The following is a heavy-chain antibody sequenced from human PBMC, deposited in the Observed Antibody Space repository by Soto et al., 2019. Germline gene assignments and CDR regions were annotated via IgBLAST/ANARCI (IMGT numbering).Heavy chain of an antibody. CDR2: LYNAGST. CDR1: GGSISRYY. Sequence: QVRLQESGPGLVKPSETLSLTCTVSGGSISRYYWCWIRQPPGKGLEWIGYLYNAGSTIYNPSLKSRVTISVDTSKNQFSLKLNSLTAADTAVYYCARDLWGYCGTDCYPLDVWGQGTTVTVSS. CDR3: ARDLWGYCGTDCYPLDV. V-gene: IGHV4-59*01. D-gene: IGHD2-21*02. J-gene: IGHJ6*02.